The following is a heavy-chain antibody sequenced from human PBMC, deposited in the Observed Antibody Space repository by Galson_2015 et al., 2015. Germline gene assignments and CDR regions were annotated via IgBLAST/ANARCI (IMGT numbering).Heavy chain of an antibody. CDR1: GFTLSSYI. J-gene: IGHJ6*03. Sequence: SLRLSCAASGFTLSSYIMHWVRQAPGKGLEWVTVIWSDGSNEYYADSVKGRFTISRDNSQNILYLQMNSLTAEDTAVYYCARTNSFTGYRYYYYYMDVWGEGTTVTVSS. CDR3: ARTNSFTGYRYYYYYMDV. D-gene: IGHD3-9*01. CDR2: IWSDGSNE. V-gene: IGHV3-33*01.